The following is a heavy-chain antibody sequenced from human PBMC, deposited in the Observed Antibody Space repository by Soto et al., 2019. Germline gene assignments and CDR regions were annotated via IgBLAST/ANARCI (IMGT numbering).Heavy chain of an antibody. J-gene: IGHJ3*02. CDR1: GFTFSSYG. CDR2: ISYDGSNK. Sequence: GGSLRLSCAASGFTFSSYGMHWVRQAPGKGLEWVAVISYDGSNKYYADSVKGRFTISRDNSKNTLYLQMNSLRAEDTAVYYCAKDMKYYDSSGFDAFDIWGQGTMVTVSS. D-gene: IGHD3-22*01. V-gene: IGHV3-30*18. CDR3: AKDMKYYDSSGFDAFDI.